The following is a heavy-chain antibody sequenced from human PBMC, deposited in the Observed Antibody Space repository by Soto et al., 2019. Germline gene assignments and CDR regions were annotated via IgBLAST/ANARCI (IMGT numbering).Heavy chain of an antibody. CDR1: GGSISSSSYY. V-gene: IGHV4-39*01. Sequence: SETLSLTCTVSGGSISSSSYYWGWIRQPPGKGLEWVGSIYYSGSTYYNPSLKSRVTISVDTSKNQFSLKLCSVTAADTAVYYCASPATSIAARPGDYWGQGTLVTVSS. CDR2: IYYSGST. D-gene: IGHD6-6*01. J-gene: IGHJ4*02. CDR3: ASPATSIAARPGDY.